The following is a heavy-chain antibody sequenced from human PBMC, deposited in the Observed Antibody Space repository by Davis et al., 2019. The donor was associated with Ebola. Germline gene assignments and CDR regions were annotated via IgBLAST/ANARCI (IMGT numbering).Heavy chain of an antibody. CDR3: AKGGSGWPSDYSYGMGV. J-gene: IGHJ6*04. V-gene: IGHV3-23*01. Sequence: PGGSLSLSCAASGFPFSSYAMTWARQAPGKGLEWVSAVTSSGGGTYYADSVKGRFTISSDNSKNTLYLQMNSLRVEDTAVYYCAKGGSGWPSDYSYGMGVWGKGTTVTVSS. D-gene: IGHD6-19*01. CDR2: VTSSGGGT. CDR1: GFPFSSYA.